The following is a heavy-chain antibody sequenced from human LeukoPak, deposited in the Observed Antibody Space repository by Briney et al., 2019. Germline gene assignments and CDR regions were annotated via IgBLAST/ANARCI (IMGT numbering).Heavy chain of an antibody. V-gene: IGHV4-59*01. Sequence: PSETLSLTCTVSGGSISSYFWNWIRQPPGKGPEWIGYIYYSGSTNYNPSLKSRVTISIDTSKNQFSLKLSPVTAADTAVYYCARRAYSSGYYFFDYWGQGTLVTVSS. D-gene: IGHD3-22*01. J-gene: IGHJ4*02. CDR3: ARRAYSSGYYFFDY. CDR1: GGSISSYF. CDR2: IYYSGST.